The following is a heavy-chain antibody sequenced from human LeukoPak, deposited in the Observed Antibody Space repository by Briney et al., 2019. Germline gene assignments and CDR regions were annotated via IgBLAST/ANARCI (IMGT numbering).Heavy chain of an antibody. D-gene: IGHD2-2*01. J-gene: IGHJ4*02. Sequence: SETLSLTCTVSGVSISSYYWSWIRQPPGKGLEWIGYIYYSGSTYYNPSLKSRVTISVDTSKNQFSLKLSSVTAADTAVYYCARVGGYCSSTSCYAVDYWGQGTLVTVSS. CDR1: GVSISSYY. V-gene: IGHV4-59*12. CDR2: IYYSGST. CDR3: ARVGGYCSSTSCYAVDY.